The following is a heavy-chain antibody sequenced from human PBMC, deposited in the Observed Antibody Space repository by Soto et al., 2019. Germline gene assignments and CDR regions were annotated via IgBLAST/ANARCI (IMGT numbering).Heavy chain of an antibody. J-gene: IGHJ4*02. Sequence: QITLNESGPTQVKPRQTLTLTCTFSGFSLTTSGVGVGWIRQSPGKAPEWLALIYWDDDTRYSPSLKSRLTITKDTSKNQVVLTMADLDPADTATYYCAPRVLRPVFGLVTTTAIYFDFWGQGTPVAVSS. V-gene: IGHV2-5*02. CDR1: GFSLTTSGVG. D-gene: IGHD3-3*01. CDR2: IYWDDDT. CDR3: APRVLRPVFGLVTTTAIYFDF.